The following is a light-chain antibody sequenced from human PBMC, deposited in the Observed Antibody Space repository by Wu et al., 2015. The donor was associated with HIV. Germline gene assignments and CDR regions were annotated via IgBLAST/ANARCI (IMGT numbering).Light chain of an antibody. J-gene: IGKJ1*01. CDR2: GAS. CDR3: QQYNNWPPWT. CDR1: QSISSS. V-gene: IGKV3-15*01. Sequence: EIVMTQSPATLSVSPGERATLSCRASQSISSSLAWYQQKPGQAPRLLIYGASTRATGIPARFSGSGSGTDFTLTISSMQSEDFAVYYCQQYNNWPPWTFGQGTKVE.